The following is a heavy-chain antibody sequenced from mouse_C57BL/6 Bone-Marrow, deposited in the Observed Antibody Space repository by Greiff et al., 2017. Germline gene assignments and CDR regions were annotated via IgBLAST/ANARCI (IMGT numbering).Heavy chain of an antibody. J-gene: IGHJ4*01. CDR3: AYYYGSSYEAMDY. V-gene: IGHV5-17*01. CDR2: ISSGSSTI. D-gene: IGHD1-1*01. Sequence: EVKLVESGGGLVKPGGSLKLSCAASGFTFSDYGMHWVRQAPEKGLEWVAYISSGSSTIYYADTVKGRFTISRDNAKNTLFLQMTSLRSEDTAMYYCAYYYGSSYEAMDYWGQGTSVTVSS. CDR1: GFTFSDYG.